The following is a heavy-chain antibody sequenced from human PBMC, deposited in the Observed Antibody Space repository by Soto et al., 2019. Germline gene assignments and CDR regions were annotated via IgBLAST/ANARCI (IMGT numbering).Heavy chain of an antibody. Sequence: PSETLSLTCTVSGGSVSSGSYYWSWIRQPPGKGLEWIGYIYYSGSTNYNPSLKSRVTISVDTSKNQFSLKLSSVTAADTAVYYCARSYGSGYPLRYYYGMDVWGQGTTVTVSS. CDR2: IYYSGST. CDR1: GGSVSSGSYY. J-gene: IGHJ6*02. V-gene: IGHV4-61*01. CDR3: ARSYGSGYPLRYYYGMDV. D-gene: IGHD3-10*01.